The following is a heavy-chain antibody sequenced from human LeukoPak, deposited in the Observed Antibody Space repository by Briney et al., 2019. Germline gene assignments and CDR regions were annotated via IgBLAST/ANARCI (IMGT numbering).Heavy chain of an antibody. CDR1: GYTLTELS. Sequence: ASVKVSCTVSGYTLTELSMHWVRQAPGKGLEWMGGFDPEDGETIYAQKFQGRVTMTEDTSTDTAYMELSSLRSEDTAVYYCATTYYYASGGRNWFDPWGQGTLVTVSS. V-gene: IGHV1-24*01. CDR3: ATTYYYASGGRNWFDP. CDR2: FDPEDGET. D-gene: IGHD3-10*01. J-gene: IGHJ5*02.